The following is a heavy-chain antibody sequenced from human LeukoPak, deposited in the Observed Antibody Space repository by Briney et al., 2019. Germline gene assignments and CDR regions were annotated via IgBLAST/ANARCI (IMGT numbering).Heavy chain of an antibody. V-gene: IGHV3-33*06. J-gene: IGHJ4*02. CDR2: IWHDGSRQ. D-gene: IGHD2-15*01. CDR3: AKDGYCSGGSCYWPYFDS. CDR1: GFSFRSYG. Sequence: GGSLRLSCAASGFSFRSYGMHWVRQAPGKGLEWVAIIWHDGSRQEYADSVKGRFIVSRDNSRDTLDLQMSSLTAEDTAVYYCAKDGYCSGGSCYWPYFDSWGQGALVTVSS.